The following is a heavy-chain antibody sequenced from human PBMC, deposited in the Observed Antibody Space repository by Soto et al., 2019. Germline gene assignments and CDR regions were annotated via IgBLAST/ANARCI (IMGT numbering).Heavy chain of an antibody. Sequence: SETLSLTCTVSGGSLSSGSFFWGWIRQPPGKGLEWIGHIYFTGTSSYSPSLKSRVTVFVDTSKNNFSLRLTSVTAADTAVYYFVRRDAVAGSQFDFRGQRTLVTGSS. V-gene: IGHV4-39*02. CDR3: VRRDAVAGSQFDF. CDR2: IYFTGTS. D-gene: IGHD6-19*01. J-gene: IGHJ4*02. CDR1: GGSLSSGSFF.